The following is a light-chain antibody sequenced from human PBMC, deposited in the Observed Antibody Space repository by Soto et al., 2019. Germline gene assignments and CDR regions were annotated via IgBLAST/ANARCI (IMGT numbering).Light chain of an antibody. V-gene: IGLV2-14*01. J-gene: IGLJ1*01. CDR2: DVS. CDR3: SSYTSSRTYV. Sequence: QSVLTQPASVSGSPGQSITISCTGPSSDVGGYNYVSWYQQHPGKAPKLMIYDVSNRPSGVSNRFSGSKSGNTASLTISGLQAEAEADYYCSSYTSSRTYVFGTGTKITVL. CDR1: SSDVGGYNY.